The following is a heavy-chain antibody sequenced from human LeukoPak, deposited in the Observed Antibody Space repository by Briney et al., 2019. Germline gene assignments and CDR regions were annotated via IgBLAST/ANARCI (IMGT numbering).Heavy chain of an antibody. CDR3: ARVELGAVAGTGAFDI. CDR2: IYYSGST. V-gene: IGHV4-59*01. J-gene: IGHJ3*02. D-gene: IGHD6-19*01. CDR1: GGSFSGYY. Sequence: SETLSLTCAVYGGSFSGYYWSWIRQPPGKGLEWIGYIYYSGSTNYNPSLKSRVTISVDTSKNQFSLKLSSVTAADTAVYYCARVELGAVAGTGAFDIWGQGTMVTVSS.